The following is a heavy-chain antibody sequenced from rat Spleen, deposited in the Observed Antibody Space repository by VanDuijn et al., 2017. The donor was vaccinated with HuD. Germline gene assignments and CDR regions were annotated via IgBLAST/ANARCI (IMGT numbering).Heavy chain of an antibody. D-gene: IGHD1-4*01. CDR2: MNYNGDT. Sequence: QVQLKESGPGLVQPSQTLSLTCTVSGFSLIRYNVHWVRQPPGKGLEWMGRMNYNGDTSYNSALKSRLSISRDTSKNQLFLKMNSLQTDDTAIYYCTRDRPGAYYVMDAWGQGASVTVSS. CDR3: TRDRPGAYYVMDA. J-gene: IGHJ4*01. CDR1: GFSLIRYN. V-gene: IGHV2-63*01.